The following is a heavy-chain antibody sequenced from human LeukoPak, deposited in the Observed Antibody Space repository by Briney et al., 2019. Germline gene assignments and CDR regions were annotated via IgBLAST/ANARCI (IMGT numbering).Heavy chain of an antibody. J-gene: IGHJ6*02. Sequence: GASVKVSCKASGYTFTSYDINWVRQATGQGLEWMGWMNPNSGNTGYAQKFQGRVTMTRNTSISTAYMELSSLRSEDTAVYYCARSDQYYYGMDVWGQGNTVTVSS. CDR1: GYTFTSYD. V-gene: IGHV1-8*01. CDR3: ARSDQYYYGMDV. CDR2: MNPNSGNT. D-gene: IGHD4-11*01.